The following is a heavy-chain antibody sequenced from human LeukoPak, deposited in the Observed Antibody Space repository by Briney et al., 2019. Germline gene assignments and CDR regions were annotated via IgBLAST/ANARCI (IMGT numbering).Heavy chain of an antibody. CDR3: ARGESSGSNWFDP. V-gene: IGHV4-59*01. CDR2: IYYSGST. CDR1: GGSISSFY. D-gene: IGHD3-22*01. Sequence: SETLSLTCTVSGGSISSFYWNWIRQPPGRGLDWIGYIYYSGSTNYNPSLRSRVTISVDTSKNQFSLKLTSVTAADTAMYYCARGESSGSNWFDPWGQGTLVTVSS. J-gene: IGHJ5*02.